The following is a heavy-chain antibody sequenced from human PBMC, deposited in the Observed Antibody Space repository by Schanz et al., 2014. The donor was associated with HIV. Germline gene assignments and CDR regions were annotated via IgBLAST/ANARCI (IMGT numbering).Heavy chain of an antibody. CDR3: ASGRFGTVIWWGDAFDI. CDR2: IIPIFHTA. J-gene: IGHJ3*02. CDR1: GGTFSSYT. V-gene: IGHV1-69*01. Sequence: VQLVQSGAEVKEPGSSVKVSCKASGGTFSSYTITWVRQAPGQGLEWMGGIIPIFHTANYAQKFQGRVTITADESTSTAYMELSSLRSEDTAVYYCASGRFGTVIWWGDAFDIWGQGTMVTVSS. D-gene: IGHD1-26*01.